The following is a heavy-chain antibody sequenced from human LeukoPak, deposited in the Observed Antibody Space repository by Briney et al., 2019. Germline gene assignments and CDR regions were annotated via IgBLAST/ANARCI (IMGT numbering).Heavy chain of an antibody. CDR3: ARILEGYHYYMDV. CDR2: IGTGGSIT. J-gene: IGHJ6*03. V-gene: IGHV3-11*04. Sequence: GESLRLSCAASGVTFSDYYMSWIRQAPGKGLQWVSYIGTGGSITYYADSVKGRFTISRDNAKNSLYLQMNSLRVEDTAVCYCARILEGYHYYMDVWGKGTTVTVSS. CDR1: GVTFSDYY.